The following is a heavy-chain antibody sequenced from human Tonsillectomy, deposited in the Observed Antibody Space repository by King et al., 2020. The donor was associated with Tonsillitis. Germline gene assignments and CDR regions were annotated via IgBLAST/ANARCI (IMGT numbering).Heavy chain of an antibody. J-gene: IGHJ6*03. CDR3: TSTSETDYYYYYMDV. Sequence: QLVQSGGGLVQPGGSLKLSCAASGFSFSGSAMFWVRQASGKGLEWVGRIRSKANSYATAYAASVKGRFTISRDDSKNTAYLQMNSLKTEDTAVYYCTSTSETDYYYYYMDVWGKGTTVTVSS. D-gene: IGHD2-2*01. CDR2: IRSKANSYAT. CDR1: GFSFSGSA. V-gene: IGHV3-73*01.